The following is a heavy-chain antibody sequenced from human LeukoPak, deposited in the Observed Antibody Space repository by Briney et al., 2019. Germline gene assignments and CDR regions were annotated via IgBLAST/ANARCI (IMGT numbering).Heavy chain of an antibody. CDR2: IYYSGST. D-gene: IGHD4-11*01. V-gene: IGHV4-61*01. J-gene: IGHJ4*02. CDR3: ARMYSNYFDY. Sequence: SSETLSLTCTVSGGSVSSGTYYWSWIRQPPGKGLEWIGFIYYSGSTNYNPSLKSRVTISVDTSKNQFSLKVNSVTAADTAVYYCARMYSNYFDYWGQGTLVTVSS. CDR1: GGSVSSGTYY.